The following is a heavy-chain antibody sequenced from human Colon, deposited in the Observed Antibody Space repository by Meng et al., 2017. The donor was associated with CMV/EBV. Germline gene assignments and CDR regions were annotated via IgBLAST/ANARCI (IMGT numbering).Heavy chain of an antibody. Sequence: RLSCEVCGFACEADTMEWGRLGAGEGVQWVSAIGSGSSHTYYADSVKGRFSISRDNAKKSLFLEMNSLRAEDTAIYYCERGGSVPFWGQGTLVTASS. CDR3: ERGGSVPF. V-gene: IGHV3-21*01. J-gene: IGHJ4*02. D-gene: IGHD3-10*01. CDR1: GFACEADT. CDR2: IGSGSSHT.